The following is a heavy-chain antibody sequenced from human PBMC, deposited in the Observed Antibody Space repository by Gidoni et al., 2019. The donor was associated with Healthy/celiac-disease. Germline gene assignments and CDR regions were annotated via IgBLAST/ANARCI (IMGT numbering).Heavy chain of an antibody. J-gene: IGHJ4*02. CDR1: GFPFSSYA. CDR2: ISGDGGSS. CDR3: AKGLVNLWFGGNYFDY. D-gene: IGHD3-10*01. Sequence: EVQLLESGGGLVQPGGSLRLSCATSGFPFSSYAMSWVRQAPGKGLEWVSAISGDGGSSYYADSVKGRFTIPRDNSKNTLYLQMNSLRAEDTAVYYCAKGLVNLWFGGNYFDYWGQGALVTVSS. V-gene: IGHV3-23*01.